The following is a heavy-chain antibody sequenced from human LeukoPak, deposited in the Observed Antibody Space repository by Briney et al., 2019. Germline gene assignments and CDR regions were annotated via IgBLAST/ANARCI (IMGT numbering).Heavy chain of an antibody. D-gene: IGHD3-10*01. CDR2: IYHSGIT. V-gene: IGHV4-59*01. CDR3: ARLPHYYGSGQGLDY. Sequence: SETLSLTRTVSGDSIREYYWSWGGQPPGRGLKWMGYIYHSGITSYTPSLTTRVTMSVDTSKNQFSLKLSSVTAADTDVYYCARLPHYYGSGQGLDYWGQGTLVTVSS. J-gene: IGHJ4*02. CDR1: GDSIREYY.